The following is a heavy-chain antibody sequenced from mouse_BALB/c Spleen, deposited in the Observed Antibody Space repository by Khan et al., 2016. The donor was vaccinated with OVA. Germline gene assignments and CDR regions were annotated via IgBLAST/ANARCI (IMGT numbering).Heavy chain of an antibody. V-gene: IGHV3-2*02. Sequence: QLEESGPGLVKPSQSLSLTCTVTGYSITTNYAWDWIRQFPGNKLEWMGYISYSGSTSYNPSLKSRISITRDTSKNQFFLQLNSVTTEDTATFCGTIKNYYAYDVDYWGQGTSVTVSS. CDR3: TIKNYYAYDVDY. CDR2: ISYSGST. J-gene: IGHJ4*01. CDR1: GYSITTNYA. D-gene: IGHD1-1*01.